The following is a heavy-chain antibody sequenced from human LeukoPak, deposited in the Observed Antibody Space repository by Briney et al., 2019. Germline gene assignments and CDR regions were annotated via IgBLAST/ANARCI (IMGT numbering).Heavy chain of an antibody. V-gene: IGHV3-73*01. D-gene: IGHD3-22*01. Sequence: GGSLRLSCAASGFTFSGSAMHWVRQASGKGLEWVGRIRSKANSYATAYAASVKGRFTISRDDSKNTAYLQMNSLKTEDTAVYYCTRSLGNYYDSSGYWYMDVWGKGTTVTVSS. CDR3: TRSLGNYYDSSGYWYMDV. CDR1: GFTFSGSA. J-gene: IGHJ6*03. CDR2: IRSKANSYAT.